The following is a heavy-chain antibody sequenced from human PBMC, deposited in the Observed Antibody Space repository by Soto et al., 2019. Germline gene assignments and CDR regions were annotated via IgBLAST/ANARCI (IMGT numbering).Heavy chain of an antibody. V-gene: IGHV1-2*04. CDR2: INPNSGGT. CDR1: GYTFTGYY. CDR3: ARGLTYYDILTGPDSDPYNWFDP. Sequence: GASVKVSCKASGYTFTGYYMHWVRQAPGQGLEWMGWINPNSGGTNYAQKFQGWVTMTRDTSISTAYMELSRLRSDDTAVYYCARGLTYYDILTGPDSDPYNWFDPWGQGTLVTVSS. D-gene: IGHD3-9*01. J-gene: IGHJ5*02.